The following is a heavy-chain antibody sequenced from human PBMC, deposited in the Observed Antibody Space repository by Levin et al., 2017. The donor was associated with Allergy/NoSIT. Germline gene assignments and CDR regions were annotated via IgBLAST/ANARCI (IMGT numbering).Heavy chain of an antibody. J-gene: IGHJ4*02. Sequence: SQTLSLTCTVSGDSISRFYWSWIRQPPGRGLEWIGNGFYSGTTNYNPSLKSRVTILVDTSKNQFSLKLSSVTAAETAVYYCARATRSSLIYYFDYWGPGTLVTVSS. CDR1: GDSISRFY. D-gene: IGHD6-13*01. CDR2: GFYSGTT. V-gene: IGHV4-59*01. CDR3: ARATRSSLIYYFDY.